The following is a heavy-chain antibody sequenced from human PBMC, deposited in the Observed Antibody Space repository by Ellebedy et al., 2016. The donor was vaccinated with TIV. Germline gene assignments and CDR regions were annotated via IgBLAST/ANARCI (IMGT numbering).Heavy chain of an antibody. CDR1: GYSFSSYW. D-gene: IGHD5-18*01. CDR3: ATRHTAMGYFDY. Sequence: GESLKISCQGSGYSFSSYWIAWVRQMPGKGLEWMGIINAADSETRYSPSFEGQVTISVDKSINTAYLQWRSLKASDTAIYFCATRHTAMGYFDYWGQGTLVTVSS. J-gene: IGHJ4*02. CDR2: INAADSET. V-gene: IGHV5-51*01.